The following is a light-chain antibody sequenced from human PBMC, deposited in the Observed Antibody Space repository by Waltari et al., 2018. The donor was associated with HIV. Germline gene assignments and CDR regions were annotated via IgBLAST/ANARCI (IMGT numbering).Light chain of an antibody. Sequence: EIVLTQSPGTLSLSPGEAATPPGRASQSVSNNYLAWYQQKPGQAPRLLIYGASSRATGIPDKFSASESGTDFSLTISRLEPEDFAVYYCQQYGSSPWTFGQGTKVEIK. V-gene: IGKV3-20*01. CDR2: GAS. CDR3: QQYGSSPWT. CDR1: QSVSNNY. J-gene: IGKJ1*01.